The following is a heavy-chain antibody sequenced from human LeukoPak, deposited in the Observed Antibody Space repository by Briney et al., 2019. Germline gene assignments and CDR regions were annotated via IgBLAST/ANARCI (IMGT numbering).Heavy chain of an antibody. Sequence: GGSLRLSCAASGFTFSSYAMSWVRQAPGKGLEWVSAISGSGGSTYYADSVKGRFTISRDNSKNTLYLQMNSLRAEDTAVYCCAKPDDYSNYFDYWGQGTLVTVSS. CDR1: GFTFSSYA. J-gene: IGHJ4*02. CDR2: ISGSGGST. V-gene: IGHV3-23*01. D-gene: IGHD4-11*01. CDR3: AKPDDYSNYFDY.